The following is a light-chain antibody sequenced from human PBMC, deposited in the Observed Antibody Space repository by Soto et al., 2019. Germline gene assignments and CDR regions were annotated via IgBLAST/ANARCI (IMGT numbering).Light chain of an antibody. Sequence: QSALTQPRSVSGSPGQSVTISCTGTSRDIGGYHYVSWYQQYPGKAPKLMIYDVNKRPSGVPDRFSGSKSGNTASLTISGLQLEDEADYYCCSYAGSYTYVFATGTKVTVL. CDR2: DVN. CDR3: CSYAGSYTYV. V-gene: IGLV2-11*01. CDR1: SRDIGGYHY. J-gene: IGLJ1*01.